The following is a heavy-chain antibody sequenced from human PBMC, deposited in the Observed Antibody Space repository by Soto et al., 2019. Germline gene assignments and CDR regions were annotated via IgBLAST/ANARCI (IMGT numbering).Heavy chain of an antibody. CDR3: ARGRERITIFGVRTKDYYYGMDV. CDR1: GGSFSGYY. J-gene: IGHJ6*02. CDR2: INHSGST. V-gene: IGHV4-34*01. D-gene: IGHD3-3*01. Sequence: PSETLSLTFAVYGGSFSGYYWSWIRQPPGKGLEWIGEINHSGSTNYNPSLKSRVTISVDTSKNQFSLKLSSVTAADTAVYYCARGRERITIFGVRTKDYYYGMDVWGQGTTVTVSS.